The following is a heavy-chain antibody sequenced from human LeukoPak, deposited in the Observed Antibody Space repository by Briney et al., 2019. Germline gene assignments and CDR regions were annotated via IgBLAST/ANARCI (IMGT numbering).Heavy chain of an antibody. V-gene: IGHV3-30*04. Sequence: QAGGSLRLSCAASGFTFSGYAMHWVRQAPGKGLEWVAVISFDGSNKYHADSVKGRFTISRDNPKNTLYLQTDSLRVDDTAVYYCARDKAAAGTFADSWGQGTLVTVSS. CDR1: GFTFSGYA. CDR2: ISFDGSNK. CDR3: ARDKAAAGTFADS. J-gene: IGHJ4*02. D-gene: IGHD6-13*01.